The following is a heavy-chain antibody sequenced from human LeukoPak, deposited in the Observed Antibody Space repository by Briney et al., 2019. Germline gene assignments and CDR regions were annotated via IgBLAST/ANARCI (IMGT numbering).Heavy chain of an antibody. CDR2: IYYSGRT. J-gene: IGHJ4*02. CDR1: GGSISSSSSY. CDR3: ARGGGSYFAYFDY. D-gene: IGHD1-26*01. Sequence: SETLSLTCTISGGSISSSSSYWGWIRQPPGRGLECIGSIYYSGRTYYNPSLKSRVTISVDTSKNQFSLKLSSVTAADTAVYYCARGGGSYFAYFDYWGQGTLVTVSS. V-gene: IGHV4-39*07.